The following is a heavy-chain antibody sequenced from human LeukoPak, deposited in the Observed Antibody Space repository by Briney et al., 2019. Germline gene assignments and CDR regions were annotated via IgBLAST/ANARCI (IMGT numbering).Heavy chain of an antibody. D-gene: IGHD6-6*01. J-gene: IGHJ4*02. CDR2: IYYTGST. V-gene: IGHV4-59*12. CDR3: ARLVPPGSFDY. CDR1: GGSINDFF. Sequence: SETLSLTCTVSGGSINDFFWSWIRQPPGKGLEWIGYIYYTGSTNYNPSLKNRVTISIDTSKNQFSLTLNSVTAADTAVYYCARLVPPGSFDYWGQGTLVTVSS.